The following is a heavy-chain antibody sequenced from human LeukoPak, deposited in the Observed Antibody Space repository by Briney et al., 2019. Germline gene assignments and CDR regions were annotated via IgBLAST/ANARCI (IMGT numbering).Heavy chain of an antibody. CDR1: GFTFSSYW. D-gene: IGHD3-22*01. CDR3: ARDLTLHEDS. J-gene: IGHJ4*01. V-gene: IGHV3-7*01. Sequence: PGGSLRLSCAASGFTFSSYWMNWARQAPGKGLEWVASINHNGNVNYYVDSVKGRFTISRDNAKNSLYLQMNSLRAEDTAVYYCARDLTLHEDSWGQGTLVTVSS. CDR2: INHNGNVN.